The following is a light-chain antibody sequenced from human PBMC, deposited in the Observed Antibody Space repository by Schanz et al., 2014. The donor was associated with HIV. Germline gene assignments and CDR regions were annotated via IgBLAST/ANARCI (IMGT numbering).Light chain of an antibody. CDR1: SSDVGGYNY. CDR2: DVN. J-gene: IGLJ2*01. Sequence: QSALTQPASVSGSPGQSIAISCTGTSSDVGGYNYVSWYQQHPNKAPKLIIYDVNNRPSGVSNRFSGSKSGNTASLTISGLQAEDEADYYCSSHAGSNNLVFGGGTQLTVL. V-gene: IGLV2-14*03. CDR3: SSHAGSNNLV.